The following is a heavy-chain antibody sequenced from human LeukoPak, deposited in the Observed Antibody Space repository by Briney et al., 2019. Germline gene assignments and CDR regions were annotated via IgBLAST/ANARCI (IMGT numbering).Heavy chain of an antibody. D-gene: IGHD3-10*01. J-gene: IGHJ4*02. V-gene: IGHV3-11*01. CDR2: ISSGSTI. CDR1: EFTFSDYY. CDR3: ARGQPSRGFDY. Sequence: PGGSLRLSCAASEFTFSDYYMSWIRQAPGKGLEWVSYISSGSTIYYADSVKGRFTISRDNAKNSLYLQMNSLRAEDTAVYYCARGQPSRGFDYWGQGTLVTVSS.